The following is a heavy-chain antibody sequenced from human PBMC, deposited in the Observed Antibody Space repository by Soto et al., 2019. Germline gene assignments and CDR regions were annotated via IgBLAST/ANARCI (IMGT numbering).Heavy chain of an antibody. J-gene: IGHJ5*02. CDR1: GGSFSGYY. Sequence: PSETLSLTCAVYGGSFSGYYWSWIRQPPGKGQEWIGEINHSGSTNYNPSLKSRVTISVDTSKNYFSLKLSSVTAADTAVYYCASAPSTIFGVVRNWFDPWGQGTLVTVSS. CDR3: ASAPSTIFGVVRNWFDP. CDR2: INHSGST. V-gene: IGHV4-34*01. D-gene: IGHD3-3*01.